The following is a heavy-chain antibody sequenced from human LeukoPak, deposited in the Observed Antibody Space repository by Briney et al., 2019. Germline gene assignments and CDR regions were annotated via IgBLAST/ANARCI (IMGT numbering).Heavy chain of an antibody. CDR3: ARVRNSYGSWYFDY. CDR2: IYTSGST. Sequence: SETLSLTCTVSGGSISSYYWSWIRQPAGKGLEWIGRIYTSGSTNYNPSLKSRVTMSVDTSKNQSSLKLSSVTAADTAVYYCARVRNSYGSWYFDYWGQGTLVTVSS. J-gene: IGHJ4*02. V-gene: IGHV4-4*07. CDR1: GGSISSYY. D-gene: IGHD5-18*01.